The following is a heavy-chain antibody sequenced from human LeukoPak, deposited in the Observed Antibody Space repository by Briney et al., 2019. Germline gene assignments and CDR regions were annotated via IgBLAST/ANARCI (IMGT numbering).Heavy chain of an antibody. CDR1: GYTFTSYG. Sequence: GASVKVSCKASGYTFTSYGISWVRQAPGQGLEWMGWISAYNGNTNYAQKLQGRVTMTTDTSTSTAYMGLRSLRSDDTAVYYCARDQWGDIVVVPAATGGDYGMDVWGKGTTVTVSS. CDR2: ISAYNGNT. CDR3: ARDQWGDIVVVPAATGGDYGMDV. D-gene: IGHD2-2*01. V-gene: IGHV1-18*04. J-gene: IGHJ6*04.